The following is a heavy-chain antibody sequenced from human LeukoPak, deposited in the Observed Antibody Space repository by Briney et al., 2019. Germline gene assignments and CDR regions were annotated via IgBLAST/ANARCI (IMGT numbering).Heavy chain of an antibody. CDR1: DGSISSYY. CDR2: IYYSGGT. V-gene: IGHV4-59*01. CDR3: ARDVKLSY. J-gene: IGHJ4*02. Sequence: SETLSLTCTVSDGSISSYYWSWVRQPPGKGLEWIGYIYYSGGTNYNPSLKSRVTLSVDMSKNQFSLKLSSVTAADTAIYYCARDVKLSYWGQGTLVTVSS.